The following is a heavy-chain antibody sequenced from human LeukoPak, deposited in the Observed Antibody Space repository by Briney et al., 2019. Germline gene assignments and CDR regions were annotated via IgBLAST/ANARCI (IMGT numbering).Heavy chain of an antibody. J-gene: IGHJ3*01. V-gene: IGHV3-7*01. CDR1: GFTFSSYW. D-gene: IGHD2-15*01. CDR3: AREVGSPAVRSAFDL. Sequence: GGSLRLSCAASGFTFSSYWMSWVRQAPGKGLEWVANTEQHESEKNFVGSVKGRFTISRDNAKNSLYLQMNSLRAEDTAVYYCAREVGSPAVRSAFDLWGQGTMVTVSS. CDR2: TEQHESEK.